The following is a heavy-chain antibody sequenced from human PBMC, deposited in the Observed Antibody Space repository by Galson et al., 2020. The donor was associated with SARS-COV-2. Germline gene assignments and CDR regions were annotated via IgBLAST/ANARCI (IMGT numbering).Heavy chain of an antibody. Sequence: LSLTCAASGFTFSDHYMDWVRQAPGKGLEWVGRLANRDNTYTPEYAASVKGRFTISRDDSKNSLFLQMNSLKTEDTAVYFCARVSMLRGVITADYWGRGTLVTVSS. CDR3: ARVSMLRGVITADY. CDR1: GFTFSDHY. CDR2: LANRDNTYTP. J-gene: IGHJ4*02. D-gene: IGHD3-10*01. V-gene: IGHV3-72*01.